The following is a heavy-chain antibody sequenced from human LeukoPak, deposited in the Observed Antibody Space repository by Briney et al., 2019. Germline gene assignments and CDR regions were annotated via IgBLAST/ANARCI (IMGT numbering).Heavy chain of an antibody. D-gene: IGHD3-10*01. J-gene: IGHJ4*02. V-gene: IGHV5-51*01. Sequence: PGESLKISCKGSGYSFTTYWIGWVRQMPGKGLERMGIIYPGDSDTRYSPSFQGQVTISADKSISTAYLQWSSLKASDTAMYYCARPMVRGVYYFDYWGQGTLVTVSS. CDR1: GYSFTTYW. CDR2: IYPGDSDT. CDR3: ARPMVRGVYYFDY.